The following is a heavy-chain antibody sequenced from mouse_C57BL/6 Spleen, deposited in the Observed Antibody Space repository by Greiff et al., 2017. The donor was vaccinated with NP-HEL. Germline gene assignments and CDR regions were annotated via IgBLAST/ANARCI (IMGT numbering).Heavy chain of an antibody. J-gene: IGHJ2*01. CDR1: GYSFTGYY. Sequence: VQLQQSGPELVKPGASVKISCKASGYSFTGYYMNWVKQSPEKSLEWIGEINPSTGGTTYNQKFKAKATLTVDKSSSTAYMQLNSLTSEDSAVYYCARGITTAPFDDWGKGTTLTVSS. V-gene: IGHV1-42*01. CDR3: ARGITTAPFDD. CDR2: INPSTGGT. D-gene: IGHD1-2*01.